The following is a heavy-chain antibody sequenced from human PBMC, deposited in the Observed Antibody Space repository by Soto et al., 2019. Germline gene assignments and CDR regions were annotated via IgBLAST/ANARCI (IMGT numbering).Heavy chain of an antibody. J-gene: IGHJ6*02. Sequence: GGSLRLSCAASGFTFSSYGMHWVRQAPGKGLEWVAVISYDGSNKYYADSVKGRFTISRDNSKNTLYLQMNSLRAEDTAVYYCAKLAVATVDYGMEVWGQGTTVTVSS. CDR3: AKLAVATVDYGMEV. CDR1: GFTFSSYG. V-gene: IGHV3-30*18. CDR2: ISYDGSNK. D-gene: IGHD5-12*01.